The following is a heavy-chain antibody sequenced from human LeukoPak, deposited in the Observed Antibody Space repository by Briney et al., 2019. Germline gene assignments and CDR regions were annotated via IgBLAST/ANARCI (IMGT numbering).Heavy chain of an antibody. D-gene: IGHD3-22*01. Sequence: ASVKVSCKASGYTFTSYYMHWVRQAPGQGLEWMGIINPSGGSTSYAQKFQGRVTMTTDTSTSTAYMELRSLRSDDTAVYYCARDNGRYYYDSSGYPNNPFFTDWGQGTLVTVSS. CDR2: INPSGGST. J-gene: IGHJ4*02. V-gene: IGHV1-46*01. CDR1: GYTFTSYY. CDR3: ARDNGRYYYDSSGYPNNPFFTD.